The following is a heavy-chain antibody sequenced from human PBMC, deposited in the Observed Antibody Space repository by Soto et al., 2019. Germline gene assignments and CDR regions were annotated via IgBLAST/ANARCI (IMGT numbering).Heavy chain of an antibody. CDR3: ARDFYDSSGYYYEYYYYYGMDV. Sequence: SVKVSCKASGGTFSSYAISWVRQAPGQGLEWMGGIIPIFGTANYAQKFQGRVTITADESTSTAYMELSSLRSEDTAVYYCARDFYDSSGYYYEYYYYYGMDVWGQGTTVTVSS. V-gene: IGHV1-69*13. D-gene: IGHD3-22*01. CDR1: GGTFSSYA. J-gene: IGHJ6*02. CDR2: IIPIFGTA.